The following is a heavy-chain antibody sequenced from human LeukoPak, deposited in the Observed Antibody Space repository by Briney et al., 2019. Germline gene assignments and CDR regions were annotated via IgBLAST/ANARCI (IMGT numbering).Heavy chain of an antibody. D-gene: IGHD4-23*01. J-gene: IGHJ6*02. V-gene: IGHV1-2*02. Sequence: ASVKASCKASGYTFTGYYMHWVRQAPGQGLEWMGWINPNSGGTNYAQKFQGRVTMTRDTSISTAYMELSRLRSDDTAVYYCAREWVYGGYYYYGMDVWGQGTTVTVSS. CDR2: INPNSGGT. CDR3: AREWVYGGYYYYGMDV. CDR1: GYTFTGYY.